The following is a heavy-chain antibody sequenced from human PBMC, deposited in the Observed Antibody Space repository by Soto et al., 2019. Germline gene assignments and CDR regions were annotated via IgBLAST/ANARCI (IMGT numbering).Heavy chain of an antibody. Sequence: ASVKVSCQASGYTFTGYYMHWVRQAPGLGLEWMGWINPNSGGTNYAQEFQGRVTMTRDTSISTAYMELSRLRSDDAAVYYCARGYSHEYYDILTGSLAFDYSGQGSLVTVCS. CDR3: ARGYSHEYYDILTGSLAFDY. D-gene: IGHD3-9*01. J-gene: IGHJ4*02. V-gene: IGHV1-2*02. CDR2: INPNSGGT. CDR1: GYTFTGYY.